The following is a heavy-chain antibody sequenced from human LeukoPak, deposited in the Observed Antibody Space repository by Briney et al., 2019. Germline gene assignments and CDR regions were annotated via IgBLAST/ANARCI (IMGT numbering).Heavy chain of an antibody. Sequence: ASVKVSCKASGYTFTSYDINWVRQATGQGLEWMGWMNPNSGNTGYAQKFQGRVTITADKSTSTAYMELSSLRSEDTAVYYCARVASRIDSSGWYYYFDYWGQGTLVTVSS. V-gene: IGHV1-8*03. D-gene: IGHD6-19*01. CDR1: GYTFTSYD. CDR3: ARVASRIDSSGWYYYFDY. CDR2: MNPNSGNT. J-gene: IGHJ4*02.